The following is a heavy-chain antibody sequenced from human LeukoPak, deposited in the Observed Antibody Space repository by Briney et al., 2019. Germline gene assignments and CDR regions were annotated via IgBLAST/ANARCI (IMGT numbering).Heavy chain of an antibody. V-gene: IGHV3-21*01. CDR3: ARDPPYYYGSGSYVPSDDY. Sequence: GGSLRLSCAASGFTFSSYSMNWVRQAPGKGLEWVSSISSSSSYIYYADSVKGRFTISRDNAKKSLYLQMNSLRAEDTAVYYCARDPPYYYGSGSYVPSDDYWGQGTLVTVSS. J-gene: IGHJ4*02. CDR2: ISSSSSYI. D-gene: IGHD3-10*01. CDR1: GFTFSSYS.